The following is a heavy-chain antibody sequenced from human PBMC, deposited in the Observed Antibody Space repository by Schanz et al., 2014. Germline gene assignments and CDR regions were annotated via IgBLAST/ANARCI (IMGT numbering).Heavy chain of an antibody. J-gene: IGHJ4*02. Sequence: QVQLVESGGGVVQPGRSLRLSCAGSGFSFSDYGMHWVRQAPGRGLEWVAVISYHGSERYYADSVKGRFTISRDNSKNTLYLQMNSLRTEDTAVYFCAKSYDTSGYSGFDSWGQGSLVTVSS. D-gene: IGHD3-22*01. CDR2: ISYHGSER. CDR1: GFSFSDYG. CDR3: AKSYDTSGYSGFDS. V-gene: IGHV3-30*18.